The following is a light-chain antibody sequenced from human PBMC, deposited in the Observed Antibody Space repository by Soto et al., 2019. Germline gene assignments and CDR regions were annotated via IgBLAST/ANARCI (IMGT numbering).Light chain of an antibody. J-gene: IGKJ5*01. CDR3: QQSYSTLIG. CDR1: QTISSW. CDR2: KAS. V-gene: IGKV1-5*03. Sequence: DIQMTQSPSTMSGSVGDRVTITLLASQTISSWLAWYQQKPGKAPKLLIYKASTLKSGVPSRFSGSGSGTEFTLTISSLQPEDFATYYCQQSYSTLIGFGQGTRLEIK.